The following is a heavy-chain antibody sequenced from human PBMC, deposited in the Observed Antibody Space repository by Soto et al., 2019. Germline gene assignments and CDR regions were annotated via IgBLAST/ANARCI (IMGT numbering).Heavy chain of an antibody. CDR3: AIGYKAVAGTYFDY. J-gene: IGHJ4*02. Sequence: QVQLVQSGAEVTKPGSSVKVSCKASGGTFSSYTISWVRQAPGQGLEWMGRIIPILGIANYAQKFQGRVTITADKSTSTAYMELSSLRSEDTAVYYCAIGYKAVAGTYFDYWGQGTLVTVSS. V-gene: IGHV1-69*02. CDR2: IIPILGIA. D-gene: IGHD6-19*01. CDR1: GGTFSSYT.